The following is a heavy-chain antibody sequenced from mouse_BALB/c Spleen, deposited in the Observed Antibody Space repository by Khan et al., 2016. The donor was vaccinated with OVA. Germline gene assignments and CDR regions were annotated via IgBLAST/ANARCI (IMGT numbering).Heavy chain of an antibody. Sequence: QIQLVQSGPGLVAPSQSLSITCTVSGFSLTGYGVNWVRQPPGKGLEWLGMIWGDGSTDYNSALKSRLSISKDNSKSQVFLKMNSLQTDDTARYYCARAYYGNYREAMDYWGQGTSVTASS. D-gene: IGHD2-10*01. J-gene: IGHJ4*01. CDR1: GFSLTGYG. CDR2: IWGDGST. CDR3: ARAYYGNYREAMDY. V-gene: IGHV2-6-7*01.